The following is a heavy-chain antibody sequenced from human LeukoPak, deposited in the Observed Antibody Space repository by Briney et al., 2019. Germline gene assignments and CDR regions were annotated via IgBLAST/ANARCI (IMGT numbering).Heavy chain of an antibody. CDR3: ARDPLGYCTNGVCYDFDY. J-gene: IGHJ4*02. Sequence: GASVKVSCKASGYTFTSYGISWVRQAPGQGLEWMGRIIPILGIANYAQKFQGRVTITADKSTSTAYMELSSLRSEDTAVYYCARDPLGYCTNGVCYDFDYWGQGTLVTVSS. CDR1: GYTFTSYG. CDR2: IIPILGIA. D-gene: IGHD2-8*01. V-gene: IGHV1-69*04.